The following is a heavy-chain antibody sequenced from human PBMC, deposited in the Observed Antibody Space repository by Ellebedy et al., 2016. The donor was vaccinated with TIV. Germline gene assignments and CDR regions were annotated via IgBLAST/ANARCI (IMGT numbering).Heavy chain of an antibody. J-gene: IGHJ4*02. CDR1: GGSFSGYY. Sequence: SETLSLTCAVYGGSFSGYYWSWIRQPPGKGLEWIGYIYYSGSTNYNPSLKSRVTISVDTSKNQFSLKLSSVTAADTAVYYCARLPLGWELLGGFDYWGQGTLVTVSS. CDR2: IYYSGST. CDR3: ARLPLGWELLGGFDY. V-gene: IGHV4-59*08. D-gene: IGHD1-26*01.